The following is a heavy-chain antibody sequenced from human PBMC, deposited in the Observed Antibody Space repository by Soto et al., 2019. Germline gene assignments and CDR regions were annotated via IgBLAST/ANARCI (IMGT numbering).Heavy chain of an antibody. CDR2: ITPLFGIP. D-gene: IGHD2-15*01. Sequence: QVQLVQSGAEVKKPGSSVKVSCKASGGTSRSLSITWVRQAPGQGLEWMGGITPLFGIPNYPQKFQGRLTITADKSTGTAYLELISLRSEDTAVYYCARDTHSAGGWFDTWGLGTLVTVSS. CDR1: GGTSRSLS. V-gene: IGHV1-69*17. CDR3: ARDTHSAGGWFDT. J-gene: IGHJ5*02.